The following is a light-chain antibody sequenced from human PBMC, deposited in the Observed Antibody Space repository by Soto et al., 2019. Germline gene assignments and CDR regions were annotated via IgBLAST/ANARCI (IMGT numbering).Light chain of an antibody. J-gene: IGLJ1*01. V-gene: IGLV2-14*01. CDR1: SSDVGAYNY. CDR3: NSYTSSSTYV. Sequence: QSALTQPASVSGSPGQSITISCTGTSSDVGAYNYVSWYQQHPGKAPKLMLYDVANRPSGVSNRFSGSKSGNTASLTISGLQAEDEADYYCNSYTSSSTYVFGTGTKRTVL. CDR2: DVA.